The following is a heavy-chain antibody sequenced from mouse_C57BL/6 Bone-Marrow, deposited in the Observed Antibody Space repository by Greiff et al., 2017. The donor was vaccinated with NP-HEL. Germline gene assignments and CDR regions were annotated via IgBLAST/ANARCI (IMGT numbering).Heavy chain of an antibody. D-gene: IGHD2-2*01. V-gene: IGHV5-6*01. J-gene: IGHJ3*01. CDR2: ISSGGSYT. Sequence: EVHLVESGGDLVKPGGSLKLSCAASGFTFSSYGMSWVRQTPDKRLEWVATISSGGSYTYYPDSVKGRFTISRDNAKNTLYLQMSSLKSEDTAMYYCARRGVTTRFAYWGQGTLVTVSA. CDR3: ARRGVTTRFAY. CDR1: GFTFSSYG.